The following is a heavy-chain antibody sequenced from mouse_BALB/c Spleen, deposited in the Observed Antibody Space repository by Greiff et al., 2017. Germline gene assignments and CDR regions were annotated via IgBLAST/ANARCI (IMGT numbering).Heavy chain of an antibody. CDR2: IRLKSDNYAT. CDR3: TKYGNYLRAMDY. V-gene: IGHV6-6*02. D-gene: IGHD2-10*02. CDR1: GFTFSSYW. Sequence: EVMLVESGGGLVQPGGSMKLSCVASGFTFSSYWMSWVRQSPEKGLEWVAEIRLKSDNYATHYAESVKGKFTISRDDSKSRLYLQMNSLRAEDTGIYYCTKYGNYLRAMDYWGQGTSVTVSS. J-gene: IGHJ4*01.